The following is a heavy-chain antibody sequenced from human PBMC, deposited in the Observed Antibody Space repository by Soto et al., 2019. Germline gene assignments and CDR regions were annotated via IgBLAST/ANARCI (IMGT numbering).Heavy chain of an antibody. D-gene: IGHD3-22*01. Sequence: ASVKVSCKASGYIFTGYYMHWVRQAPGQGLEWMGWINPNSGGTNYAQKFQGWVTMTRDTSISTAYMELSRLRSDDTAVYYCAREYYYDSSGYDYWGQGTLVTVSS. J-gene: IGHJ4*02. V-gene: IGHV1-2*04. CDR2: INPNSGGT. CDR3: AREYYYDSSGYDY. CDR1: GYIFTGYY.